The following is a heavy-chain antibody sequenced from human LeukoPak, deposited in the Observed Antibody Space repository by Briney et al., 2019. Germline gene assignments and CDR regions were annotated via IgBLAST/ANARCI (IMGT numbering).Heavy chain of an antibody. Sequence: SGGSLRLSCAASGFMFSRYWMSWVRQAPGKGLEWVANMKEDGSEMYYVDSVKGRFTISRDNAKNSLHLQMNILRAEDTAVYYCARALGGFSDYWGQGTLVTVSS. CDR1: GFMFSRYW. CDR2: MKEDGSEM. CDR3: ARALGGFSDY. D-gene: IGHD3-16*01. J-gene: IGHJ4*02. V-gene: IGHV3-7*05.